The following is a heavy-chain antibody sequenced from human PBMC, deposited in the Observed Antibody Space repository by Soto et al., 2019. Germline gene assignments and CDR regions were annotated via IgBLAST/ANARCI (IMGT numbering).Heavy chain of an antibody. V-gene: IGHV4-38-2*01. D-gene: IGHD5-18*01. Sequence: SETLSLTCAVSGYSISSGYYWGWIRQPPGKGLERIGSIYHSGSTYYNPSLKSRVTISVDTSKNQFSLKLSSVTAADTAVYYCARVRGYSYGHLDYWGQGTLVTVSS. CDR3: ARVRGYSYGHLDY. CDR1: GYSISSGYY. J-gene: IGHJ4*02. CDR2: IYHSGST.